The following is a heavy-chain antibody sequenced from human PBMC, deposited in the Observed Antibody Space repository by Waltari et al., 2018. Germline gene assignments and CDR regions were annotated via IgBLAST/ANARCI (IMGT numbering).Heavy chain of an antibody. CDR1: GYTLVGHY. CDR3: AASWLRQKFFDS. Sequence: QVQLVQSGAEEKKPGAPVKVSCKTPGYTLVGHYIHWVRQAPGQGLEWVGGINADTGGATYAQKFHGRVTMTRDTSSKTVYMDLNGLRSDDTAVYYCAASWLRQKFFDSWGQGTLVTVSS. CDR2: INADTGGA. J-gene: IGHJ4*02. V-gene: IGHV1-2*02. D-gene: IGHD5-12*01.